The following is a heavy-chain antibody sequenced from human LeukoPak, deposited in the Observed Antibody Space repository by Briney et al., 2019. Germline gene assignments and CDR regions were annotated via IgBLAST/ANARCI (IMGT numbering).Heavy chain of an antibody. CDR1: GFTFSTYA. CDR3: ARRGTLLSADAFDI. D-gene: IGHD3-16*01. CDR2: IYYSGST. J-gene: IGHJ3*02. Sequence: PGGSLRLSCAASGFTFSTYAMGWVRQAPGKGLEWIGSIYYSGSTYYNPSLKSRVTISVDTSKNQFSLKLSSVTAADTAVYYCARRGTLLSADAFDIWGQGTMVTVSS. V-gene: IGHV4-39*01.